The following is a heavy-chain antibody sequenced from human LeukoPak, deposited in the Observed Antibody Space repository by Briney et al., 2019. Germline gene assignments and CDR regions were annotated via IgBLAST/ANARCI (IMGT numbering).Heavy chain of an antibody. CDR2: INHSGST. J-gene: IGHJ5*02. D-gene: IGHD5-24*01. CDR1: GGSFSGYY. Sequence: SETLSLTCAVYGGSFSGYYWSWIRQPPGKGLEWIGEINHSGSTNYNPSLKSRVTISVDTSKNQFSLKLSSVTAADTAVYYCARGAEPTILNWFDPWGQGTLVTVPS. CDR3: ARGAEPTILNWFDP. V-gene: IGHV4-34*01.